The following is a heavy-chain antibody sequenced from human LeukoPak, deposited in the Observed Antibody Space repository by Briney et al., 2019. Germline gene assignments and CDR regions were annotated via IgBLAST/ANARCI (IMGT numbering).Heavy chain of an antibody. V-gene: IGHV3-53*01. CDR1: GFTVSSNY. CDR2: IYSGGST. CDR3: PRSFSPTTVMFDY. Sequence: GGSLRLSCAASGFTVSSNYMSWVRQAPGKGLEWVSVIYSGGSTYYADSVKGRFTISRDNSKNTLYLQMNNLTARHSAVFQSPRSFSPTTVMFDYWGPGTLVTVSS. J-gene: IGHJ4*02. D-gene: IGHD4-11*01.